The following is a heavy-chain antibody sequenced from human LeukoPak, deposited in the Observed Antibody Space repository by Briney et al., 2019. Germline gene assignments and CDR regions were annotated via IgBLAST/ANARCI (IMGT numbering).Heavy chain of an antibody. CDR1: GFTFSSYA. Sequence: GGSLRLSCAASGFTFSSYAMGWVRQAPGKGLEWVSAISGSGGSTYYADSVKGRFTISRDNSKNTLYLQMNSLRAEDTAVYYCAKGGDYGDYYFDYWGQGTLVTVSS. V-gene: IGHV3-23*01. J-gene: IGHJ4*02. CDR3: AKGGDYGDYYFDY. CDR2: ISGSGGST. D-gene: IGHD4-17*01.